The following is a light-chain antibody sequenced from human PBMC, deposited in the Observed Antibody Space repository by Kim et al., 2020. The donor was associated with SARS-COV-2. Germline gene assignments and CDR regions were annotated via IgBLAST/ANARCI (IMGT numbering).Light chain of an antibody. CDR1: NIGGKS. V-gene: IGLV3-21*04. CDR2: YDS. CDR3: QVWDRSSDHVV. J-gene: IGLJ2*01. Sequence: SYELTQPPSVSVAPGKTARTTCGGDNIGGKSVHWYQQRPGLAPVLVIYYDSDRPSGIPERFSASNSGNTATLTISRAEVGDEADYFCQVWDRSSDHVVFGGGTQLTVL.